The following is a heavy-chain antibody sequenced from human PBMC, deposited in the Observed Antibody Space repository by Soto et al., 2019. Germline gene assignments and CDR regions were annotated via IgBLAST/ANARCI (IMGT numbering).Heavy chain of an antibody. CDR2: INPNSGGT. D-gene: IGHD3-22*01. CDR3: ARARSISSGYYRGAFDI. Sequence: GASVKVSCKASGYTFTGYYIHWVRQAPGQGLEWVGWINPNSGGTNYAQKFQGWVTMTRDTSISTAYMELSRLRSDDTAVYYCARARSISSGYYRGAFDIWGQGTMVTVSS. V-gene: IGHV1-2*04. J-gene: IGHJ3*02. CDR1: GYTFTGYY.